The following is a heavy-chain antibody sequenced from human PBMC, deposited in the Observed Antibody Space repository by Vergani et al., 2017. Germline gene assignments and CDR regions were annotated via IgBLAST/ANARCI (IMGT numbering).Heavy chain of an antibody. CDR2: IWYDGSNK. Sequence: VQLVESGGGLVQPGRSLRLSCAASGFTFSSYAMHWVRQAPGKGLEWVAVIWYDGSNKYYADSVKGRFTISRDNSKNTLYLQMNSLRAEDTAVYYCARIAQQLTRTARSWFDPWGQGTLVTVSS. V-gene: IGHV3-33*08. D-gene: IGHD6-13*01. CDR1: GFTFSSYA. CDR3: ARIAQQLTRTARSWFDP. J-gene: IGHJ5*02.